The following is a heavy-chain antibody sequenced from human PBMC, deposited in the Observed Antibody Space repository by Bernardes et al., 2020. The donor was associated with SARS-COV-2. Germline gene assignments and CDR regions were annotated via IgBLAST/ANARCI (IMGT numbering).Heavy chain of an antibody. D-gene: IGHD1-1*01. CDR2: ISGSGSTT. V-gene: IGHV3-23*01. Sequence: GGSLRLSCAASGFTFTKCDMSWVRQAPGKELEWISGISGSGSTTYYADSVKGRFTISRDNSRNTLNLHMNSLRGEDTAVYYCAKAAVTGSGNYHYGMDVWGQGTTVSVSS. J-gene: IGHJ6*02. CDR1: GFTFTKCD. CDR3: AKAAVTGSGNYHYGMDV.